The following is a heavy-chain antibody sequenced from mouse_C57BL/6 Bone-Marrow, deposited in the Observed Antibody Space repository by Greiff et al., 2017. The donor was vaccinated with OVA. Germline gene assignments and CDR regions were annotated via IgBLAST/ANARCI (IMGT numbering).Heavy chain of an antibody. CDR2: IYPGSGST. CDR1: GYTFTSYW. CDR3: AKGDGYDGGFDY. J-gene: IGHJ2*01. V-gene: IGHV1-55*01. Sequence: QVQLQQPGAELVKPGASVKMSCKASGYTFTSYWITWVKQRPGQGLEWIGDIYPGSGSTNYNEKFKSKATLTVDTSSSTAYMQLSSLTSEDSAVYYCAKGDGYDGGFDYWGQGTTLTVSS. D-gene: IGHD2-2*01.